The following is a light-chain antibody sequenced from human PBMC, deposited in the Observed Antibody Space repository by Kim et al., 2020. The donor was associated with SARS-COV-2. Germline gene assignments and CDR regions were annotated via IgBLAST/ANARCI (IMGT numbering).Light chain of an antibody. J-gene: IGKJ2*01. CDR1: QSISSW. CDR2: DAS. CDR3: QQSNSLYT. Sequence: GDRVTITCRASQSISSWLAWYQQKPGKAPKLLIYDASSLESGVPSRFSGSGSGTEFTLTISSLQPDDFATYYCQQSNSLYTFGQGTKLEI. V-gene: IGKV1-5*01.